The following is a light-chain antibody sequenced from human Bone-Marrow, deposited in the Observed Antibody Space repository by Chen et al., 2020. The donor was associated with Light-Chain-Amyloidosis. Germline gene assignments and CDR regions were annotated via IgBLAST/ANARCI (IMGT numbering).Light chain of an antibody. CDR1: ALPTKY. CDR3: QSADSSGTYEVI. J-gene: IGLJ2*01. CDR2: RDT. Sequence: SYELTQPPSVSGSPGQTARIPCSGDALPTKYAYWYQQKPGQAPVLVIHRDTERPSGSSERFSGSSSGTTATLTISGVQAEDEADYHCQSADSSGTYEVIFGGGTKLTVL. V-gene: IGLV3-25*03.